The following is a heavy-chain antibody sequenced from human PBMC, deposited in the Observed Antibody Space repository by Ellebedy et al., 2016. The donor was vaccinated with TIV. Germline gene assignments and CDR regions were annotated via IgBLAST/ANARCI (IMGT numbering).Heavy chain of an antibody. J-gene: IGHJ3*02. CDR2: ISGSSGYI. Sequence: PGGSLRLSCAASGFTISDAWMNWVRQAQGKGLEWVSSISGSSGYIYYADSVKGRFTISRDNARNSLYLQMNSLRAEDTAVYYCARCVVAHAAFDIWGQGTMVTVSS. D-gene: IGHD2-15*01. V-gene: IGHV3-21*01. CDR3: ARCVVAHAAFDI. CDR1: GFTISDAW.